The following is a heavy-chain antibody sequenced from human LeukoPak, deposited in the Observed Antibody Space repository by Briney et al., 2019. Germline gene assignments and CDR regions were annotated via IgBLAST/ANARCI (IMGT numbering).Heavy chain of an antibody. CDR1: GGSISSYY. CDR3: ARHREKGAFDV. CDR2: IYYSGST. J-gene: IGHJ3*01. Sequence: PSETPSLTCTVSGGSISSYYWSCIRQPPGKGLEWIGYIYYSGSTNYNPSFKSRVTISVDTSKNQFSLKLSSVTAADTAVYYCARHREKGAFDVWGQGTMVTVSS. V-gene: IGHV4-59*01. D-gene: IGHD5-24*01.